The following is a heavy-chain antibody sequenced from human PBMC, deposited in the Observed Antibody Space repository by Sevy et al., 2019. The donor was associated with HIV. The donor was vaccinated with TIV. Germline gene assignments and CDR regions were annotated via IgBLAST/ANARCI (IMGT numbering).Heavy chain of an antibody. J-gene: IGHJ4*02. Sequence: GGSLRLSCAASGFTFSSYSMNWVRQAPGKGLEWVSSISSSSYIYYADSVKGRFTISRDNAKNSLYLQMNSLRAEDTAVYYCARDYTTMVRGYFDYWDQGTLVTVSS. D-gene: IGHD3-10*01. CDR1: GFTFSSYS. CDR2: ISSSSYI. CDR3: ARDYTTMVRGYFDY. V-gene: IGHV3-21*01.